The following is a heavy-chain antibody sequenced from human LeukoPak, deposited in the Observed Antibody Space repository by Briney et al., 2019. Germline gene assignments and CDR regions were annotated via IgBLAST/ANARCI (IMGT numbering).Heavy chain of an antibody. V-gene: IGHV5-51*01. D-gene: IGHD2-15*01. CDR2: IYPGDSDT. J-gene: IGHJ4*02. Sequence: GESLKISCKGSGYSFTSYWIGWVRQMPGKGQEWMGIIYPGDSDTRYSPSFQGQVTISADKSISTAYLQWSSLKASDTAMYYCARLGCSGGSCYRGIDYWGQGTLVTVSS. CDR1: GYSFTSYW. CDR3: ARLGCSGGSCYRGIDY.